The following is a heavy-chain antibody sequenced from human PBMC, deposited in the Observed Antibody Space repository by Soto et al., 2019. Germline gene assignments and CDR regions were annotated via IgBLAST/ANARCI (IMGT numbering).Heavy chain of an antibody. Sequence: QVQLVQSGAEVKKPGASVKVSCKAPRYIFTAYYMHWVRQAPGQGLEWMGWINPNNGATHYGQSFQGRVTRTRDTSICTASIELSSLRSDDTAVYYCASHDPGALFDPWGQGTLVIVSS. J-gene: IGHJ5*02. V-gene: IGHV1-2*02. D-gene: IGHD1-1*01. CDR2: INPNNGAT. CDR3: ASHDPGALFDP. CDR1: RYIFTAYY.